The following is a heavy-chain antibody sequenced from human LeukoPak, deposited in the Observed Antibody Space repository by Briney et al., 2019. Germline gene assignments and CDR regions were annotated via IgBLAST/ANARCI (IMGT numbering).Heavy chain of an antibody. CDR2: ISSSSSYI. CDR1: GFSFSSYT. J-gene: IGHJ6*02. Sequence: GGSLRLSCAASGFSFSSYTMNWVRQAPGKGLEWVSIISSSSSYIYYADSVKGRFTISRDNSKNTLYLQMNSLRAEDTAVYYCAKYVSAKGPPYALDVWGQGTTVTVSS. D-gene: IGHD2/OR15-2a*01. V-gene: IGHV3-21*04. CDR3: AKYVSAKGPPYALDV.